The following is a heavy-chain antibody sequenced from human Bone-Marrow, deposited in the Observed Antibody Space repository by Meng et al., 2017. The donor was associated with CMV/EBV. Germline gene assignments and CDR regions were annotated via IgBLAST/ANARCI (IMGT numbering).Heavy chain of an antibody. J-gene: IGHJ3*02. CDR1: GFSVSSTY. Sequence: LSLTCAASGFSVSSTYMSWVRQAPGKGLEWVSVIYSGGSTFYANSVKGRFTISRDNSRNTLYLQMNSLRADDTAVYYCARGGWDMYDASNHMWGQGTMVTVSS. CDR3: ARGGWDMYDASNHM. V-gene: IGHV3-53*01. CDR2: IYSGGST. D-gene: IGHD4/OR15-4a*01.